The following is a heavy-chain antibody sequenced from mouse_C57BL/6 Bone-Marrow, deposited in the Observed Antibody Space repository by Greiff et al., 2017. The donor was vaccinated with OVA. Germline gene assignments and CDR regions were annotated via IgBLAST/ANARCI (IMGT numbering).Heavy chain of an antibody. Sequence: QVQLQQPGAELVKPGASVKLSCKASGYTFTSYWMHWVKQRPGQGLEWIGMIHPNSGSTNYNEKFKSKATLTVDKSSSTAYMQLSSLTSEDSAVYYCARKGGGYDRAWFAYWGQGTLVTVSA. CDR1: GYTFTSYW. V-gene: IGHV1-64*01. J-gene: IGHJ3*01. D-gene: IGHD2-2*01. CDR3: ARKGGGYDRAWFAY. CDR2: IHPNSGST.